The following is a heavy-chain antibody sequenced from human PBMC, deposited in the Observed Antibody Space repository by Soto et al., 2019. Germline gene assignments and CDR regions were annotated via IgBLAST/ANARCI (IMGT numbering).Heavy chain of an antibody. D-gene: IGHD3-3*01. V-gene: IGHV4-4*07. CDR2: IYTSGST. CDR1: GGSISSYY. CDR3: ARNTYDFWSGYYGFGAFDY. J-gene: IGHJ4*02. Sequence: QVQLQESGPGLVKPSETLSLTCTVSGGSISSYYWSWIRQPAGKGLEWIGRIYTSGSTNYNPSLKSRVTMSVDTSKNQFSLKLSSVTAADTAVYYCARNTYDFWSGYYGFGAFDYWGQGTLVTVSS.